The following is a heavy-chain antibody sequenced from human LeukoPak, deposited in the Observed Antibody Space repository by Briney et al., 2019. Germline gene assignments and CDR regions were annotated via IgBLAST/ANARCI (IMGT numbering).Heavy chain of an antibody. D-gene: IGHD3-22*01. CDR1: GGTFSSYA. J-gene: IGHJ4*02. Sequence: ASVWVSCKASGGTFSSYAISWVRQAPGQGLEWMGGIIPIFGTANYAQKFQGRVTITADESTSTAYMELSSLRSEDTAVYHCASSRNYYDSSGYYYVGDYWGQGTLVTVSS. V-gene: IGHV1-69*01. CDR2: IIPIFGTA. CDR3: ASSRNYYDSSGYYYVGDY.